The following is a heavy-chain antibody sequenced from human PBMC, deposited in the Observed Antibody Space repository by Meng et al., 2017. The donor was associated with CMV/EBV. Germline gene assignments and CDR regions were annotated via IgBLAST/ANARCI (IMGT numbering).Heavy chain of an antibody. V-gene: IGHV1-69*05. Sequence: SVKVSCKASGGTFSSYAISWVRQAPRQGLEWMGGIIPIFGTANYAQKFQGRVTITTDESTSTAYMELSSLRSEDTAVYYCARWGYCSSTSCTRGYFDYWGQGTLVTSPQ. CDR3: ARWGYCSSTSCTRGYFDY. D-gene: IGHD2-2*01. J-gene: IGHJ4*02. CDR2: IIPIFGTA. CDR1: GGTFSSYA.